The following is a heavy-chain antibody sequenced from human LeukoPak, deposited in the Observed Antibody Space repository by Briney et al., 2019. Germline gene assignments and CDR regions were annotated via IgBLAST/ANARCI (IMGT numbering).Heavy chain of an antibody. J-gene: IGHJ4*02. V-gene: IGHV7-4-1*01. CDR1: GYTFTNYA. D-gene: IGHD3-22*01. CDR2: INTNTGNP. CDR3: ARGDSSGYYGNFDY. Sequence: ASVKVSCKASGYTFTNYAMSWVRQAPGQGLEWMGWINTNTGNPTYVQGFTGRFVFSLDTSISTTYLQIDSLKAEDTAVYYCARGDSSGYYGNFDYWGQGTLVTVSS.